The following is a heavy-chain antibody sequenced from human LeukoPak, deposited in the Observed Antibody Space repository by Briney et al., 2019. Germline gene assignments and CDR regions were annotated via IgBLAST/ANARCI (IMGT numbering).Heavy chain of an antibody. D-gene: IGHD2-15*01. Sequence: SETLSLTCTVSGGSISSGGYYWSWIRQHPGKGLEWIGYIYYSGSTYYNPSLKSRVTISVDTSKNQFSLKPSSVTAADTAVYYCARFSAAATKYYFDYWGQGTLVTVSS. CDR2: IYYSGST. CDR1: GGSISSGGYY. CDR3: ARFSAAATKYYFDY. V-gene: IGHV4-31*03. J-gene: IGHJ4*02.